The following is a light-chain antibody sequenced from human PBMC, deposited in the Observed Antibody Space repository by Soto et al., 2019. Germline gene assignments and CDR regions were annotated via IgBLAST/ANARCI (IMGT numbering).Light chain of an antibody. CDR1: QRINTY. J-gene: IGKJ1*01. CDR2: AAS. CDR3: QQCYTSPRT. V-gene: IGKV1-39*01. Sequence: DIQMTQSPSTLSAGVGDRVTITCRASQRINTYLNWYQQKPGKAPTLLIYAASNLQSGVPSRFSGGRSGTDFTLTLNTLQPDDFATYFCQQCYTSPRTFGQGTKVEIK.